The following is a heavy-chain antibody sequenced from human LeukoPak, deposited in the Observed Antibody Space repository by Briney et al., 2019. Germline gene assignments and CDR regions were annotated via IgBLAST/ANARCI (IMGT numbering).Heavy chain of an antibody. CDR3: AREGGSGSYHYYYYGMDV. CDR2: ISSSGSTI. D-gene: IGHD1-26*01. CDR1: GFTFSSYE. J-gene: IGHJ6*02. Sequence: GGSLRLSCAASGFTFSSYEMNWVRQAPGKGLEWVSYISSSGSTIYYADSVKGRFTISRDNAKSSLYLQMNSLRAEDTAVYYCAREGGSGSYHYYYYGMDVWGQGTTVTVSS. V-gene: IGHV3-48*03.